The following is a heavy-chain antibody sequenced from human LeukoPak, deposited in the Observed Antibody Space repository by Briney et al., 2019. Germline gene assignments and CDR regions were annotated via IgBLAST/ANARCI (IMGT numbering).Heavy chain of an antibody. D-gene: IGHD3-16*02. V-gene: IGHV1-24*01. CDR1: GHTLTELS. CDR3: ARSAVVLPYYFDS. J-gene: IGHJ4*02. Sequence: GASVKVSCKVSGHTLTELSIHWVRQAPGKGLEWMGFFDPEDGQAMYPQNFQGRISITEDTSTDTVHMELRSLTSEGTAVYYCARSAVVLPYYFDSWGQGTLVTVSS. CDR2: FDPEDGQA.